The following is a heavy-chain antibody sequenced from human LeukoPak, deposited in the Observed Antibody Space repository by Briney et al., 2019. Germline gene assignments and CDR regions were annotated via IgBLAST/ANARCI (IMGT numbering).Heavy chain of an antibody. CDR2: ISPDGRTT. D-gene: IGHD6-19*01. Sequence: PGGSLRLSCVASRFTFTSYWMHWVRQDPGKGLVWVSHISPDGRTTKYAESVKGRVTISTDTATNTLYMQMNSLRVEDTAVYFCASGWSYWGQGALVTVSS. J-gene: IGHJ4*02. CDR1: RFTFTSYW. CDR3: ASGWSY. V-gene: IGHV3-74*01.